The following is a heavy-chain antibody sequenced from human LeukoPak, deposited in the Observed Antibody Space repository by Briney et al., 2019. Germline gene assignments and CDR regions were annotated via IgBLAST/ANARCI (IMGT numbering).Heavy chain of an antibody. J-gene: IGHJ4*02. Sequence: PGGSLRLSCAASGFSFTAYSMNWVRQAPGRGLEWLSYIGPGGDIYYADSVTGRFTVSRDTFKNSLYLQMNGLRVDDTAVYYCARRFDTWGPGTLVTVSS. V-gene: IGHV3-48*01. D-gene: IGHD3-9*01. CDR1: GFSFTAYS. CDR3: ARRFDT. CDR2: IGPGGDI.